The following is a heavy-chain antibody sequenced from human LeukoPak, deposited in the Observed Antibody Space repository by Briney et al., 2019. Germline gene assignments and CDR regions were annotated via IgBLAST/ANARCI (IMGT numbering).Heavy chain of an antibody. CDR2: IKSKSDGGTT. J-gene: IGHJ4*02. Sequence: GGSLRLSCVASGITFNNAWVSWVRQAPGVGLEWVGRIKSKSDGGTTDYAAPVKGRFTISSDDSKNTLYLEMNSLKTEDTAVYYCAHQGGYGDFDYWGQGTLVTVSS. D-gene: IGHD4-17*01. CDR1: GITFNNAW. V-gene: IGHV3-15*01. CDR3: AHQGGYGDFDY.